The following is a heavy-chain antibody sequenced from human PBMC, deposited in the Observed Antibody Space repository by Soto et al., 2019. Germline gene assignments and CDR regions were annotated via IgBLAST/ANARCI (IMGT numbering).Heavy chain of an antibody. CDR2: ISYDGSTE. CDR3: ARQLYITFNLDY. CDR1: GFIFRNYG. D-gene: IGHD2-15*01. V-gene: IGHV3-30*03. J-gene: IGHJ4*01. Sequence: QVQLVEAGGYVVQPGRSLRLSCAASGFIFRNYGMHWVRQAPGKGLEWVAVISYDGSTEHYADSVKGRFTIARDNSNNTLHLQMNSLRVEDTAVYYCARQLYITFNLDYWGHGTLVAVSS.